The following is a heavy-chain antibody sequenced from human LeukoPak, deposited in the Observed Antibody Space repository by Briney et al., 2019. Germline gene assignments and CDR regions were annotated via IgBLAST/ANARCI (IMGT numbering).Heavy chain of an antibody. Sequence: SETLSLTCTVSGGSISSNYWSWIRQPPGKGLEWIGYIFYSGSTNYNPSLKSRVTISVDTSKNQFSLKLSSVTAADTAVYYCARHERGAVALDAFDIWGQGTMVTVSS. CDR3: ARHERGAVALDAFDI. CDR1: GGSISSNY. CDR2: IFYSGST. V-gene: IGHV4-59*08. J-gene: IGHJ3*02. D-gene: IGHD6-19*01.